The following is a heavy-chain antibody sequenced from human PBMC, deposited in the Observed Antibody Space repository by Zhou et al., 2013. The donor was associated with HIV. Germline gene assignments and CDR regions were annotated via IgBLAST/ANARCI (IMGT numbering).Heavy chain of an antibody. CDR3: ARDSIGVYYYGMDV. CDR1: GDTLRGYS. J-gene: IGHJ6*02. Sequence: QVQLVQSGSSVKKPGSSVRVSCTASGDTLRGYSVTWVRQAPGQGLEWIGGIIPISGTANYVQKLQDRVTVTTDESTSTAYMELSSLRSEDTAVYYCARDSIGVYYYGMDVWGQGTTVTVSS. CDR2: IIPISGTA. D-gene: IGHD2-8*01. V-gene: IGHV1-69*05.